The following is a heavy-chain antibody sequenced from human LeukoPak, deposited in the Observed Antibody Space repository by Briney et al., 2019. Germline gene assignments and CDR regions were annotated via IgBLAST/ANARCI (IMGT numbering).Heavy chain of an antibody. CDR1: GFTFSSYG. D-gene: IGHD3-22*01. Sequence: PGGSLRLSCAASGFTFSSYGMSWVRQAPGKGLEWVSAISGSGGSTYYADSVKGRFTISRDNSKNTLYLQMNSLRAEDTAVYYCAKDLYYDSSGYPNDAFDIWGQGTMVTVSS. V-gene: IGHV3-23*01. CDR2: ISGSGGST. J-gene: IGHJ3*02. CDR3: AKDLYYDSSGYPNDAFDI.